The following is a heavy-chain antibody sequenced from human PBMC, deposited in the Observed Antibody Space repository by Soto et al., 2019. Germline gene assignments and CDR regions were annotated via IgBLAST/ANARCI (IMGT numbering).Heavy chain of an antibody. Sequence: PGGSLRLSCAASGFSVRSSQMSWVRQAPWKGLEWVSIIFSDGTTHYGVSVKGRFTISRDSARNTVYLQMNGLRVDDTAVYFCAKGSDYFESSGHNLEYFQNWGQGTLVTVSS. J-gene: IGHJ1*01. CDR1: GFSVRSSQ. D-gene: IGHD3-22*01. V-gene: IGHV3-53*01. CDR2: IFSDGTT. CDR3: AKGSDYFESSGHNLEYFQN.